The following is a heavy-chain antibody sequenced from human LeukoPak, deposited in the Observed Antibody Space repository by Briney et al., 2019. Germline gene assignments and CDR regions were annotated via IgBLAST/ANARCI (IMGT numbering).Heavy chain of an antibody. Sequence: PSETLSLTCSVSGDSISRYYWSWVRQPAGKGLEWIGRVYTSGSTNYNPSLKSRVTMSLAPSKNQFSLKLSSVTAADTAVYYCARAGLGYSYGFDYWGQGTLVTVSS. CDR1: GDSISRYY. CDR2: VYTSGST. CDR3: ARAGLGYSYGFDY. J-gene: IGHJ4*02. D-gene: IGHD5-18*01. V-gene: IGHV4-4*07.